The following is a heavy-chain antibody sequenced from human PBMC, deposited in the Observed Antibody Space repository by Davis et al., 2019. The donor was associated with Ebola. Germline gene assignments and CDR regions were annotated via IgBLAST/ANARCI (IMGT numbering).Heavy chain of an antibody. CDR2: IIPIFGTA. D-gene: IGHD1-1*01. CDR1: GGTFSSYA. V-gene: IGHV1-69*13. J-gene: IGHJ6*02. CDR3: ARRTTGAGSISVGYYYYGMDV. Sequence: SVKVSCKASGGTFSSYAISWVRQAPGQGLEWMGGIIPIFGTANYAQKFQGRVTITADESTSTAYMELSSLRSEDTAVYYCARRTTGAGSISVGYYYYGMDVWGQGTTVTVSS.